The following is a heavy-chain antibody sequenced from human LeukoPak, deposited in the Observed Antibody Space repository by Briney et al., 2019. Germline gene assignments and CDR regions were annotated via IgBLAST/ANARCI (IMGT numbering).Heavy chain of an antibody. V-gene: IGHV1-18*01. CDR3: ARVGQYCSSASCFDY. D-gene: IGHD2-2*01. Sequence: ASVKVSCKASGYTFSSSGISWVRQAPGQGLEWMGWISAYNGNTDYAQQLQDRVTMTTDTSTNTAYMELRSLKSDDTAVYYCARVGQYCSSASCFDYWGQGTLVTVSS. CDR1: GYTFSSSG. J-gene: IGHJ4*02. CDR2: ISAYNGNT.